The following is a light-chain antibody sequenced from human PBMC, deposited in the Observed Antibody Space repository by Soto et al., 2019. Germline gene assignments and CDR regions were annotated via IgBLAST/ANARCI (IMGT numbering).Light chain of an antibody. V-gene: IGLV2-14*01. CDR1: SSDVGGYNY. J-gene: IGLJ2*01. Sequence: QSALTQPASVSGSPGQSITISCTGTSSDVGGYNYVPWYQQHPGKAPKLMIYDVSNRPSGVSNRFSGSKSGNTASLTISGLQAEDEADYYCSSYTSSGASYVVFGGGTKPTVL. CDR2: DVS. CDR3: SSYTSSGASYVV.